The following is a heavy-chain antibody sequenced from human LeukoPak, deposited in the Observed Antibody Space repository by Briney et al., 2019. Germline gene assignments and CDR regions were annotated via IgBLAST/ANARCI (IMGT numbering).Heavy chain of an antibody. Sequence: GESLKISCKGSGYRFTSYWIGWVRQMPGKGLEWMGIIYPGDSDTIYSPSFQGQVTISADKSTSTANLQWSSLKASDTAMYCCARSGGNYYSIWGQGTMVTVSS. CDR2: IYPGDSDT. V-gene: IGHV5-51*01. D-gene: IGHD1-26*01. CDR1: GYRFTSYW. J-gene: IGHJ3*02. CDR3: ARSGGNYYSI.